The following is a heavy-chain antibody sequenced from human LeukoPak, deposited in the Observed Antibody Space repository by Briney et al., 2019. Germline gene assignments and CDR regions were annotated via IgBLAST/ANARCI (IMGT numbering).Heavy chain of an antibody. Sequence: GGSLRLSCAASGFTFSSYSMNWVRQAPGKGLEWVSSISSSSSYIYYADSVKGRFTISRDNAKNSLYLQMNSLRAEDTAVYYCAKDYEYREPRYFQHWGQGTLVTVSS. CDR2: ISSSSSYI. CDR3: AKDYEYREPRYFQH. CDR1: GFTFSSYS. D-gene: IGHD6-6*01. V-gene: IGHV3-21*04. J-gene: IGHJ1*01.